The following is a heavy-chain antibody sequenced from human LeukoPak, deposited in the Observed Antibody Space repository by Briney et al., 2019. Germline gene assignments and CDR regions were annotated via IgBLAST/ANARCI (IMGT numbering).Heavy chain of an antibody. CDR3: ARDPRGYSYGYLRSNNWFDP. CDR1: GGTFSSYA. Sequence: SVKVSCKASGGTFSSYAISWVRQAPGQGLEWMGRIIPIFGTANYAQEFQGRVTITTDESTSTAYMELSSLRSEDTAVYYCARDPRGYSYGYLRSNNWFDPWGQGTLVTVSS. V-gene: IGHV1-69*05. J-gene: IGHJ5*02. D-gene: IGHD5-18*01. CDR2: IIPIFGTA.